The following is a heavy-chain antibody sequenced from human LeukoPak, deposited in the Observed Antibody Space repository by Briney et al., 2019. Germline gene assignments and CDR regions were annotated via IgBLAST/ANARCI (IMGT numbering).Heavy chain of an antibody. Sequence: ASVKVSCKASGYTFTAYSMHWVRQAPGQGLEYMGWLNPNSGDTNYAQKFQGRVTMTRDTSMSTAYMELSGLRFDDTAIYYCARDGEVRQGHCSTTSCPVDYWGQGTLITVSS. V-gene: IGHV1-2*02. J-gene: IGHJ4*02. CDR1: GYTFTAYS. CDR2: LNPNSGDT. D-gene: IGHD2-2*01. CDR3: ARDGEVRQGHCSTTSCPVDY.